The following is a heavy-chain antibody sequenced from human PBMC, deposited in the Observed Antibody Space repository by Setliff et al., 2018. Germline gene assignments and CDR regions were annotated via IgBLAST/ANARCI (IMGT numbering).Heavy chain of an antibody. Sequence: GGSLSLSCAASGLTFSSYDMNWVRQAPGEGLEWVSTITSSGGDTYYADSVKGRFIVSRDNSKSTLYLQMNSLRAEDTAIYYCAKVLYPGVGYFYGMDVWGQGTTVTGSS. CDR1: GLTFSSYD. CDR2: ITSSGGDT. J-gene: IGHJ6*02. D-gene: IGHD3-10*01. V-gene: IGHV3-23*01. CDR3: AKVLYPGVGYFYGMDV.